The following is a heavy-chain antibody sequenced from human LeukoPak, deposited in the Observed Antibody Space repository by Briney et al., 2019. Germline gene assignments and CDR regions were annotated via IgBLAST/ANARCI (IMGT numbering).Heavy chain of an antibody. J-gene: IGHJ5*02. CDR3: ATGSQLGSYNWFDP. CDR2: IYTSGT. CDR1: GGSVSDLY. Sequence: SETLSLTCTVSGGSVSDLYWTWIRQSPGKGLEWLGYIYTSGTRYNPSLNGRVTISLDTSKNQFSLDLTSVTAADTAVYYCATGSQLGSYNWFDPWGQGTLVTVSS. V-gene: IGHV4-4*08. D-gene: IGHD1-1*01.